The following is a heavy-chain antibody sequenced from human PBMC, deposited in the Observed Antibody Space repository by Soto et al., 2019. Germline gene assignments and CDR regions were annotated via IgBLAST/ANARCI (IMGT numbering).Heavy chain of an antibody. CDR1: GGTFSSYA. V-gene: IGHV1-69*01. Sequence: QVQLVQSGAEVKKPGSSVKVSCKASGGTFSSYAISWVRQAPGQGLEWMGGIIPIFGTANYAQKFQGRVTITADESTSTDYMELSSLRSEDTAVYYCARDLVAVAGTGYYYGMDVWGQGTTVTVSS. D-gene: IGHD6-19*01. J-gene: IGHJ6*02. CDR2: IIPIFGTA. CDR3: ARDLVAVAGTGYYYGMDV.